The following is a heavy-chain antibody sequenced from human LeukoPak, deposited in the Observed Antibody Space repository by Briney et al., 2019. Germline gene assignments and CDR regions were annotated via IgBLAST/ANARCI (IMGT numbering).Heavy chain of an antibody. CDR2: VNLQGST. J-gene: IGHJ4*02. CDR1: GGSITNTNY. CDR3: ASEGGPYRPLGY. V-gene: IGHV4-4*02. Sequence: PSGTLSLTRGVSGGSITNTNYCTWVRQPPGKGLEWIGEVNLQGSTNYNPSLLGRVAISVDKSENHISLQLTSVTAPDTAVYYCASEGGPYRPLGYSGQGTLVTVSS.